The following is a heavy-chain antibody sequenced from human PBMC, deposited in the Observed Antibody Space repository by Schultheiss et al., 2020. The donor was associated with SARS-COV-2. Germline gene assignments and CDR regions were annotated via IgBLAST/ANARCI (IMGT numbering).Heavy chain of an antibody. J-gene: IGHJ4*02. CDR1: GFTFSSYA. CDR2: IGRDGDT. V-gene: IGHV3-64*04. CDR3: ARRDYYDSSGYAALFDS. D-gene: IGHD3-22*01. Sequence: GGSLRLSCSASGFTFSSYAMYWVRQAPGKGLEYVSAIGRDGDTYYTDSVKGRFTISRDNSKSTLYLQMNSLRPEDTAVYYCARRDYYDSSGYAALFDSWGQGTVVTVSS.